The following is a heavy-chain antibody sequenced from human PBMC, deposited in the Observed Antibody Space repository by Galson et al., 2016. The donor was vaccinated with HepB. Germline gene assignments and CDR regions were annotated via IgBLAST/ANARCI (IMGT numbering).Heavy chain of an antibody. V-gene: IGHV3-15*01. CDR3: RYGMDV. Sequence: SLRLSCAASGFTFSNAWMSWVRQAPGKELEWVGRIKSKTDGGTTDYAAPVKDRFSISRDDSKNTLYLQMNSLKTEDTAVYYCRYGMDVWGQGTTVTVSS. J-gene: IGHJ6*02. CDR2: IKSKTDGGTT. CDR1: GFTFSNAW.